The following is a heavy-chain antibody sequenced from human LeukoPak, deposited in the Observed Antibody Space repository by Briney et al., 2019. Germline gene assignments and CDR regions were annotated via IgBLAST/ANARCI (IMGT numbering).Heavy chain of an antibody. V-gene: IGHV1-18*01. CDR3: ARMVAATIALDY. Sequence: ASVKVSCKASGYTFTNYGISWVRQAPGQGGEWMGWISAYNGNTNYAQKLQSRVTMTPDTSTSTAYMELRSLRSDDTAVYYCARMVAATIALDYWGQGTLVTVSS. CDR1: GYTFTNYG. D-gene: IGHD2-15*01. J-gene: IGHJ4*02. CDR2: ISAYNGNT.